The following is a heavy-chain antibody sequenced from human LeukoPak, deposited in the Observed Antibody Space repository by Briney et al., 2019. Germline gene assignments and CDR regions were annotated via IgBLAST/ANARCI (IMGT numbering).Heavy chain of an antibody. D-gene: IGHD2-21*01. Sequence: GRSLRLSCAASGFTFSSYGMHWVRQAPGKGLEWVAVIWYDGSNKYYADSVKGRFTISRDNSKNTLYLQMNSLRAEDTAVYYCARQGGAPGMDVWGQGTTVTVSS. CDR3: ARQGGAPGMDV. CDR1: GFTFSSYG. V-gene: IGHV3-33*01. J-gene: IGHJ6*02. CDR2: IWYDGSNK.